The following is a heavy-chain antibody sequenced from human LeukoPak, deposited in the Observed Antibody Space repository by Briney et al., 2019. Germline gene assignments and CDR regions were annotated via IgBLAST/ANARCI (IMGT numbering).Heavy chain of an antibody. D-gene: IGHD5-18*01. Sequence: GRSLRLSCAASGFTFSSYGMHWVRQAPGKGLEWVAVIWYDESNKYYADSVKGRFTISRDNSKNTLYLQMNSLRAEDTAVYYCAKGGDTAMGYYMDVWGKGTTGTVSS. CDR3: AKGGDTAMGYYMDV. CDR2: IWYDESNK. CDR1: GFTFSSYG. V-gene: IGHV3-33*06. J-gene: IGHJ6*03.